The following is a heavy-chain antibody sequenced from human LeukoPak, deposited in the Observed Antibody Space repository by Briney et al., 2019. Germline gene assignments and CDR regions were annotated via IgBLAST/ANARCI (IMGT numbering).Heavy chain of an antibody. CDR1: GITFSNYE. Sequence: GGSLRLSCAASGITFSNYEMNWVRQAPGKGLEWVSYISESSTSIYYADSVKGRSTISRDNAKSSLYLQMSSLRAEDTALYYCARRFDLWGQGTMVTVSS. J-gene: IGHJ3*01. V-gene: IGHV3-48*04. CDR2: ISESSTSI. CDR3: ARRFDL.